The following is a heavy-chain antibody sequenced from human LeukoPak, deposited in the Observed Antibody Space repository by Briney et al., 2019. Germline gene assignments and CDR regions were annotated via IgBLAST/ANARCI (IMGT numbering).Heavy chain of an antibody. J-gene: IGHJ3*02. CDR1: GFTFNSYG. Sequence: GGSLRLSCAASGFTFNSYGMDWVRQAPGKGLEWVAVIWYDGSNKHYADSVKGRFTISRDNSKNTLYLQMNSLRAEDTAVYYCAKGTKDYGSGSYYREDHDGFDIWGQGTMVTVSS. CDR2: IWYDGSNK. V-gene: IGHV3-33*06. CDR3: AKGTKDYGSGSYYREDHDGFDI. D-gene: IGHD3-10*01.